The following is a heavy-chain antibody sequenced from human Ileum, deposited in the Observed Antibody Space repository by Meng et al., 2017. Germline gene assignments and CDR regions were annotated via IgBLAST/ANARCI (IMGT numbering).Heavy chain of an antibody. CDR3: ARDSNWSLGS. CDR1: GFELRSHW. J-gene: IGHJ5*02. V-gene: IGHV3-7*01. Sequence: DVHVGEVVGGLGQRGGSRRLSCAASGFELRSHWMSWVRQAPGKGLEWVAHINPDGSGEYYLDSVKGRFTISRDNAKNSLYLQMNSLRDEDTAVYFCARDSNWSLGSWGQGTLVTVSS. D-gene: IGHD5-24*01. CDR2: INPDGSGE.